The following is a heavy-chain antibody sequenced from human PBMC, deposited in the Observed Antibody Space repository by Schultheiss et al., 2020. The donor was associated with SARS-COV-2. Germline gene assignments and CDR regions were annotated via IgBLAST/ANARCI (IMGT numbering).Heavy chain of an antibody. V-gene: IGHV4-31*03. D-gene: IGHD6-19*01. CDR3: ARGIAVAGRPLYGMDV. CDR2: IYYSGST. CDR1: GGSISSGGYY. J-gene: IGHJ6*02. Sequence: LRLSCTVSGGSISSGGYYWSWIRQHPGKGLEWIGYIYYSGSTYYNPSLKSRVTISVDTSKNQFSLKLSSVTAADTAVYYCARGIAVAGRPLYGMDVWGQGTTVTVSS.